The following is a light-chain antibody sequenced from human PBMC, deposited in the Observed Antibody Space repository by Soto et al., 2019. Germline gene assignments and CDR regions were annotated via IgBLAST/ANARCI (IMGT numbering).Light chain of an antibody. CDR1: QSVSNN. CDR3: QQSNSWPRT. CDR2: GAS. J-gene: IGKJ2*01. Sequence: ETVMTQSPATLSVSPGERATLSCRASQSVSNNLAWYQQKPCQAPRLLIWGASTGATGVPARFSGSGSGTEFTLTISSRQSEDFAVYYCQQSNSWPRTFGQGTKLEIK. V-gene: IGKV3-15*01.